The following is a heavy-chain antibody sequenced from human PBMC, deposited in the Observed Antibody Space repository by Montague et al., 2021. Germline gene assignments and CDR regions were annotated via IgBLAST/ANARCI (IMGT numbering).Heavy chain of an antibody. D-gene: IGHD7-27*01. CDR2: IGTAGDT. Sequence: SLRLSCAASGFTFSSYDMHWVRQATGKGLEWVSAIGTAGDTSYPGSVKGRFTISSENAENSLYLQMNSLRAGDTAVYYCASTGAATAWRAYEIWGLGTMVTVSS. J-gene: IGHJ3*02. V-gene: IGHV3-13*04. CDR1: GFTFSSYD. CDR3: ASTGAATAWRAYEI.